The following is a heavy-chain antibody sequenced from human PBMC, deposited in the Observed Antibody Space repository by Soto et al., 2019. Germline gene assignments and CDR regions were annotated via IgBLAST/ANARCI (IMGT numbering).Heavy chain of an antibody. D-gene: IGHD2-15*01. CDR3: AREFVVVAATGTNWFDP. CDR1: GFTFSSYG. CDR2: IWYDGSNK. J-gene: IGHJ5*02. V-gene: IGHV3-33*01. Sequence: GGSLRLSRAASGFTFSSYGMHWVRQAPGKGLEWVAVIWYDGSNKYYADSVKGRFTISRDNSKNTLYLQMNSLRAEDTAVYYCAREFVVVAATGTNWFDPWGQGTLVTVSS.